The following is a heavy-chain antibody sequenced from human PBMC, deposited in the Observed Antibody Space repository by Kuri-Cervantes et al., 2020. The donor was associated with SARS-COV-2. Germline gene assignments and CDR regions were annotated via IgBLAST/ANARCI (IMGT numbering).Heavy chain of an antibody. CDR2: IKQDGSEK. D-gene: IGHD2-21*01. Sequence: GESLKISCAASGFTFSSYAMHWVRQAPGEGLEWVANIKQDGSEKYYVDSVKGRFTISRDNAKNSLYLQMNSLRAEDTAVYYCAREALYCGGDCYSRGLGWFDPWGQGTLVTVSS. CDR3: AREALYCGGDCYSRGLGWFDP. CDR1: GFTFSSYA. J-gene: IGHJ5*02. V-gene: IGHV3-7*01.